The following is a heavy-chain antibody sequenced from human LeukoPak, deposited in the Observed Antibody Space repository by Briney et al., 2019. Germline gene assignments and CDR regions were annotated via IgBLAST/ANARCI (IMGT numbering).Heavy chain of an antibody. D-gene: IGHD2-2*01. CDR3: ARETRSSLGACSSASCPTYFDV. V-gene: IGHV4-4*07. J-gene: IGHJ2*01. CDR1: GVSISSYY. Sequence: PSETLSLTCTVSGVSISSYYWTWIRQPAGKGLEWIGRMYTSGSTNCNPSLKSRVSISVDKSKNQFSLKLSSVTAADTAVYYCARETRSSLGACSSASCPTYFDVWGRGTLVTVSS. CDR2: MYTSGST.